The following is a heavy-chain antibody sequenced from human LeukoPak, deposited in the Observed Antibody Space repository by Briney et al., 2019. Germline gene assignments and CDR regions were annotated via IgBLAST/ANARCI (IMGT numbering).Heavy chain of an antibody. Sequence: LRLSCAASGFTFSDYYMSWIRQPPGKGLEWIGYIYYSGSTYYNPSLKSRVTISVDTSKNQFSLKLSSVTAADTAVYYCARDQNYGSGSFDYWGQGTLVTVSS. CDR2: IYYSGST. D-gene: IGHD3-10*01. CDR3: ARDQNYGSGSFDY. CDR1: GFTFSDYY. J-gene: IGHJ4*02. V-gene: IGHV4-30-4*08.